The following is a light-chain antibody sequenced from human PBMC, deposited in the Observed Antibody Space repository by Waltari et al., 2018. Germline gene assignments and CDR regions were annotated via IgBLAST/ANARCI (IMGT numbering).Light chain of an antibody. V-gene: IGLV2-23*02. J-gene: IGLJ2*01. CDR1: NIDIGSYIL. CDR3: CSYVGGGSFLA. CDR2: EVS. Sequence: QSALTQPASVSGSPGQSITISCTGTNIDIGSYILVSWYQQFPGKAPKLIIYEVSKRPSGVSNRFSGSRSANTASLTISGLQPEDEADFYCCSYVGGGSFLAFGGGTKLTVL.